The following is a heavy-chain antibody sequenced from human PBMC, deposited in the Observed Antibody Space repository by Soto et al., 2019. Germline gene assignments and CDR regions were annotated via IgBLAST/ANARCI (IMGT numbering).Heavy chain of an antibody. D-gene: IGHD2-2*01. CDR3: AKAAYCSSTSCPIRVLMDV. V-gene: IGHV3-30*18. J-gene: IGHJ6*02. CDR1: GFTFSSYG. CDR2: ISYDGSNK. Sequence: PGGSLRLSCAASGFTFSSYGMHWVRQAPGKGLEWVAVISYDGSNKYYADSVKGRFTISRDNSKNTLYLQMNSLRAEDTAVYYCAKAAYCSSTSCPIRVLMDVWGQGTTVTVSS.